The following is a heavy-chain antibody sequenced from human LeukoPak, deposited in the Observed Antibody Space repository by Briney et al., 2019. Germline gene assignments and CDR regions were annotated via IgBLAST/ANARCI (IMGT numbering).Heavy chain of an antibody. J-gene: IGHJ4*02. D-gene: IGHD3-22*01. Sequence: GGSLRLSCAASGFSFSNYWMGWVRQAPGKRPEWVANMNIDGSERYYADSVKGRFTISRDNAKKSLYLQMNSLRAEDTAIYYCVGNYYDSSGLDYWGQGTLVTVSS. CDR1: GFSFSNYW. CDR3: VGNYYDSSGLDY. V-gene: IGHV3-7*01. CDR2: MNIDGSER.